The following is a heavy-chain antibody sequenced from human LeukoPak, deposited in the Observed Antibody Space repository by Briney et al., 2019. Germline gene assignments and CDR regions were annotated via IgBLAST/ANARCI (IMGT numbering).Heavy chain of an antibody. V-gene: IGHV3-21*01. CDR3: ARDPGAIVGDTKGGY. Sequence: GGSLRLSCAASGFTFSSYSMNWVRQAPGKGLEWVSSISSSSSYIYYADSVKGRFTISRDNAKNSLYLQMNSLRAEDTAVYYCARDPGAIVGDTKGGYWGQGTLVTVSS. D-gene: IGHD1-26*01. J-gene: IGHJ4*02. CDR2: ISSSSSYI. CDR1: GFTFSSYS.